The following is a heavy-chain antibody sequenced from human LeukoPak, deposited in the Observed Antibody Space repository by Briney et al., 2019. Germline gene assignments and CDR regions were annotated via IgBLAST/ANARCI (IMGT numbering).Heavy chain of an antibody. D-gene: IGHD4-23*01. V-gene: IGHV1-18*04. CDR3: ARAPAVLTPYVDY. Sequence: ASVKVSCKASGYSFADYYMHWVRQAPGQGLEWMGWISVYYGNTNYAQKLQGRVTMTTDTSTSTAYMELRSLRSDDTAVYYCARAPAVLTPYVDYWGQGTLVTVSS. CDR2: ISVYYGNT. CDR1: GYSFADYY. J-gene: IGHJ4*02.